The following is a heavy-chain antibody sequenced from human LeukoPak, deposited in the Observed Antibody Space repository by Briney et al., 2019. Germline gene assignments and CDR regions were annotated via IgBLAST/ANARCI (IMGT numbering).Heavy chain of an antibody. CDR1: GFTFSSYA. Sequence: GRSLRLSCAASGFTFSSYAMHWVRQAPGKGLEWVAVISYDGSNKYYADSVKGRFTISRDNSKNTLYLQMNSLRSDDTAVYYCARYMGQIGYQLLYYYYYMDVWGKGTTVTVSS. J-gene: IGHJ6*03. CDR2: ISYDGSNK. D-gene: IGHD2-2*01. V-gene: IGHV3-30*04. CDR3: ARYMGQIGYQLLYYYYYMDV.